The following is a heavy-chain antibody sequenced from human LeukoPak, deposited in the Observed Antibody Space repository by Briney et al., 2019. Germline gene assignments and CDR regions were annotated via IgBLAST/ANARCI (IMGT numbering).Heavy chain of an antibody. J-gene: IGHJ4*02. Sequence: ASVKVSCKASGYTFTTNGISWVRQAPGQGLEWMGWISVYNSNTIYAQNFQGRVTMTTDSSTNTAYMELRSLRSDDTAVYYCVRDGSSSYRFGYWGQGTLVTVSS. CDR3: VRDGSSSYRFGY. CDR1: GYTFTTNG. D-gene: IGHD6-6*01. CDR2: ISVYNSNT. V-gene: IGHV1-18*01.